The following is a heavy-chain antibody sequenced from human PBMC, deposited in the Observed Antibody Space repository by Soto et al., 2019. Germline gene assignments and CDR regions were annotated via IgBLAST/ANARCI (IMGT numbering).Heavy chain of an antibody. V-gene: IGHV3-23*01. J-gene: IGHJ3*02. D-gene: IGHD2-15*01. Sequence: PGGSLRLSCAVSGFTFISYAMSWVSQAPGKGLEWVSTIPSTGGDTYYADSVKGRFTISRDNSKTTLPLQMDSLRAEDTALYFCARGGYCTGGSCYSFHTFDIWGEGTMVTVSS. CDR3: ARGGYCTGGSCYSFHTFDI. CDR2: IPSTGGDT. CDR1: GFTFISYA.